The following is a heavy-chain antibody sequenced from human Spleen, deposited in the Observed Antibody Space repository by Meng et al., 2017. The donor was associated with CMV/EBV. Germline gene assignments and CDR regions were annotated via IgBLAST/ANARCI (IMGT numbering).Heavy chain of an antibody. Sequence: EASGFPVSTFTRNWVRQAPGKGLEWVSSIRSDSGYIYYAASLRGRFTISRDNAKNSLYLRMNSLRAEDTAVYYCTRGEIQLWTIANWGQGTLVTVSS. CDR1: GFPVSTFT. CDR3: TRGEIQLWTIAN. V-gene: IGHV3-21*01. D-gene: IGHD5-18*01. J-gene: IGHJ4*02. CDR2: IRSDSGYI.